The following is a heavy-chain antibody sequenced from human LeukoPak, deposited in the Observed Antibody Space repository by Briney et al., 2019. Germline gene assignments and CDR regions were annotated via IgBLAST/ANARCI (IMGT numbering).Heavy chain of an antibody. CDR1: GFTFSSYG. V-gene: IGHV3-48*04. D-gene: IGHD3-22*01. Sequence: SGGSLRPSCAASGFTFSSYGMHWVRQAPGKGLEWVSYISSSGSTIYYADSVKGRFTISRDNAKNSLYLQMNSLRAEDTAVYYCARAYYDSSGYYFDYWGQGTLVTVSS. J-gene: IGHJ4*02. CDR2: ISSSGSTI. CDR3: ARAYYDSSGYYFDY.